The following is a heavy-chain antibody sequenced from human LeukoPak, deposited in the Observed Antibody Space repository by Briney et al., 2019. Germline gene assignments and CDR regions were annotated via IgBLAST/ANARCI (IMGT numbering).Heavy chain of an antibody. V-gene: IGHV4-59*01. CDR2: IYYSGTT. J-gene: IGHJ4*02. Sequence: SETLSLTCTVTGGSISGYYWSWIRQPPGKGREWIGFIYYSGTTNYNPSLKSRVTVSVDTSKNQFSLMLSSVTAAGTAVYYCAREVIAAAGTFFDYWGQGTLVTVSS. D-gene: IGHD6-13*01. CDR3: AREVIAAAGTFFDY. CDR1: GGSISGYY.